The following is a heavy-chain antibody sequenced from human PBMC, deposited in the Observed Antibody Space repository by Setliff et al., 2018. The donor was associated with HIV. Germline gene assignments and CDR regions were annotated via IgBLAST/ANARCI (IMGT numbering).Heavy chain of an antibody. J-gene: IGHJ4*02. D-gene: IGHD3-16*01. CDR2: ITGSGRTT. V-gene: IGHV3-23*01. CDR1: GFTFSNYA. CDR3: AKDYVENDY. Sequence: GESLKISCAASGFTFSNYAMSWVRQAPGKGLEWVSAITGSGRTTYHADSMKGRFTISRDNSKNTLSLQMNSLRAEDTAVYYCAKDYVENDYWGQGTLVTVSS.